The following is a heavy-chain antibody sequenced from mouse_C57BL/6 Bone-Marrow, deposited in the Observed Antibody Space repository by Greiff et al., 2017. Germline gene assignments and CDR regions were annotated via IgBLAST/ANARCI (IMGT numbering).Heavy chain of an antibody. J-gene: IGHJ4*01. D-gene: IGHD1-1*01. CDR3: ARDEDYYGSSYHYYAMDY. CDR2: ISDGGSYT. Sequence: EVKLVESGGGLVKPGGSLKLSCAASGFTFSSYAMSWVRQTPEKRLEWVATISDGGSYTYYPDNVKGRFTISRDNAKNNLYLQMSHLKSEGTAMYYCARDEDYYGSSYHYYAMDYWGQGTSVTVSS. V-gene: IGHV5-4*01. CDR1: GFTFSSYA.